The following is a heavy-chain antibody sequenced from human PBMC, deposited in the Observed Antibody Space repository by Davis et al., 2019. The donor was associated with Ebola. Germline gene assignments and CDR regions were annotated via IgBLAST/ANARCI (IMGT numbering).Heavy chain of an antibody. V-gene: IGHV4-59*08. CDR3: ARLYSSLVGMDV. CDR1: GGSISGYY. J-gene: IGHJ6*02. CDR2: IYYSGRT. Sequence: MPSETLSLICSVSGGSISGYYWSWIRQPPGKGLEWIGYIYYSGRTNYNPSLKSRVTISVDTSKNQFSLKLSSVTAADTAVYYCARLYSSLVGMDVWGQGTTVTVSS. D-gene: IGHD6-13*01.